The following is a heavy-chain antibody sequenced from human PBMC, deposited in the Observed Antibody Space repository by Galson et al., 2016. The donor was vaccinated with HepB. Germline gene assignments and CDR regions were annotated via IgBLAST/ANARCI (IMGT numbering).Heavy chain of an antibody. V-gene: IGHV3-11*01. D-gene: IGHD4-17*01. J-gene: IGHJ4*02. CDR3: ARDLPDDSVEYFDVFDL. CDR1: GFNFSDYY. Sequence: SLRLSCAASGFNFSDYYMNWIRQAPAKGLEWVSYVSRSGDSKLYADSVRGRFTISRDNVKKSLYLQMTNLRPEDTAVYYCARDLPDDSVEYFDVFDLWGQGALVTVSS. CDR2: VSRSGDSK.